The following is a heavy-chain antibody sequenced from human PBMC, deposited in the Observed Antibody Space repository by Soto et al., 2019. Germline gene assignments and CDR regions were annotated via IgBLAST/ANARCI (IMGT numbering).Heavy chain of an antibody. CDR2: IYDTGISCYTPST. V-gene: IGHV4-59*01. CDR3: ARGEDAFFYYGLDV. J-gene: IGHJ6*02. CDR1: GGSITSSY. Sequence: PSETLSLTCTVSGGSITSSYWSWIRRPPGKRLEWIAYIYDTGISCYTPSTSYNPSLKSRLTMSVDTSKRQFSLKLTSVTAPDTAVYYCARGEDAFFYYGLDVWGQGITVTVYS.